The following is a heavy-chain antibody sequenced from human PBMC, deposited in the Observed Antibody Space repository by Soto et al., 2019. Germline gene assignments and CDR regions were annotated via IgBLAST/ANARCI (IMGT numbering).Heavy chain of an antibody. CDR2: ISYDNGDNK. J-gene: IGHJ4*02. D-gene: IGHD4-4*01. Sequence: QVQLVESGGGVVPPGTSLRLSCAASGFTFSSFSMHWVRQAPGKGLEWVAVISYDNGDNKYYADSVRGRFTVSRGNPKNTLYLQMISLRPEDTAVYYCARTRVVSGTPDFDYWGQGTLVTVSS. CDR1: GFTFSSFS. V-gene: IGHV3-30-3*01. CDR3: ARTRVVSGTPDFDY.